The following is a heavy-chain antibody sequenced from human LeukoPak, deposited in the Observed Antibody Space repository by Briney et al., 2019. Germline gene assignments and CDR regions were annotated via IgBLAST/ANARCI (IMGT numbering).Heavy chain of an antibody. CDR2: IKEDGSEK. CDR3: ARDVDYYDSSGYAFDI. Sequence: PGGSLRLSCAAAGFTFSSYWMSWVRQAPGKGLEWVANIKEDGSEKYYVDSVKGRFTISRDNAKNSLYLQMNSLRAEDTAVYYCARDVDYYDSSGYAFDIWGQGTMVTVSS. V-gene: IGHV3-7*01. CDR1: GFTFSSYW. J-gene: IGHJ3*02. D-gene: IGHD3-22*01.